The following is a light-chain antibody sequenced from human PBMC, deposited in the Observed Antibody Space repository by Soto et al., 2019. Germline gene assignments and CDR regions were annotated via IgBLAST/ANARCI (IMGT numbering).Light chain of an antibody. Sequence: DIQMTQSPSSLSASVGDRITITCQASQDIKNYLNWFQQKPGKAPKVLIYGASNLETGVSSRFSGIASGTEFTFTISSLQPEDIATYYCQQYVNLPYTFGQGTKVGIK. CDR3: QQYVNLPYT. CDR2: GAS. V-gene: IGKV1-33*01. CDR1: QDIKNY. J-gene: IGKJ2*01.